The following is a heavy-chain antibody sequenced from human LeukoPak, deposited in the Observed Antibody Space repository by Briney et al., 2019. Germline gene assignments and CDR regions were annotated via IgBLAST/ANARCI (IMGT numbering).Heavy chain of an antibody. CDR1: GFTFSSYG. D-gene: IGHD3-22*01. J-gene: IGHJ4*02. CDR2: ISYDGSNK. Sequence: PGGSLRLSCAASGFTFSSYGMHWVRQAPGKGLEWVAFISYDGSNKYYADSVKGRFTISRDNSKNTLYLQMNSLRAEDTAAYYCARADYYDSSGYYTFDYWGQGTLVTVSS. CDR3: ARADYYDSSGYYTFDY. V-gene: IGHV3-30*19.